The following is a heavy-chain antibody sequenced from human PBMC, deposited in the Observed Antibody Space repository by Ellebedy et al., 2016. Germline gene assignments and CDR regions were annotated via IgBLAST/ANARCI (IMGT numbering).Heavy chain of an antibody. Sequence: GGSLRLSCAASGFTFSRFSFNWVRQAPGKGLEWLAYISISGTTTYYAAPVRARFTISRDTDNESVFLQMSDLRHDDTAVYYCARATATEAFDVWGQGTAVTVSS. V-gene: IGHV3-48*02. D-gene: IGHD2-21*02. CDR3: ARATATEAFDV. CDR1: GFTFSRFS. CDR2: ISISGTTT. J-gene: IGHJ6*02.